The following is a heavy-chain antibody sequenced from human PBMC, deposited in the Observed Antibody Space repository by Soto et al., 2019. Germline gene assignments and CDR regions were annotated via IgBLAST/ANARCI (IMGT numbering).Heavy chain of an antibody. Sequence: ASVKVSCKASGYTFTSYGISWVRQAPGQGLEWMGWISAYNGNTNYAQKLQGRVTMATDTSTSTAYMELRSLRSDDTAVYYCARLGPEWLYMPYYFDYWGQGTLVTVSS. D-gene: IGHD3-3*01. CDR3: ARLGPEWLYMPYYFDY. CDR1: GYTFTSYG. CDR2: ISAYNGNT. J-gene: IGHJ4*02. V-gene: IGHV1-18*04.